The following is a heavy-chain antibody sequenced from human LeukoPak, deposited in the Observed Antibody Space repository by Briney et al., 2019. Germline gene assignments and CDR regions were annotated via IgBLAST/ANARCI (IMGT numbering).Heavy chain of an antibody. J-gene: IGHJ5*01. CDR1: GDSVSGYY. D-gene: IGHD1-26*01. V-gene: IGHV4-59*02. CDR2: LFYSGST. Sequence: SETLSLTCTVSGDSVSGYYWSWIRQPPGKGLEWIGYLFYSGSTNYNPSLKSRVTISVDTSKNQFSLSVNSVTAADTAVYFCARGPGSGSYYAWFDSWGQGTLVTVSS. CDR3: ARGPGSGSYYAWFDS.